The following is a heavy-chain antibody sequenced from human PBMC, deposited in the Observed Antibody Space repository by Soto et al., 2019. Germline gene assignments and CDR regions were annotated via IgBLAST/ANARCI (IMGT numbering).Heavy chain of an antibody. Sequence: QVQLVQSGAEVKKPGASVKVSCKASGYTFTSYGISWVRQAPGQGLEWMGWISAYNGNTNYAQKFQGRVIMTTDTSTSTDYIELRSLRSDDTAVYYCARQRSSTSTGYYYYYGMDVWGQGTTVTVSS. J-gene: IGHJ6*02. CDR1: GYTFTSYG. CDR3: ARQRSSTSTGYYYYYGMDV. CDR2: ISAYNGNT. V-gene: IGHV1-18*04. D-gene: IGHD2-2*01.